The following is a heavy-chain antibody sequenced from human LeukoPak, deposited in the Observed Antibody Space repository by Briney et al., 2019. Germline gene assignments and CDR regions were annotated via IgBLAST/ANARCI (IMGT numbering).Heavy chain of an antibody. CDR1: GFTFSRYA. V-gene: IGHV3-23*01. CDR2: ISGSGGST. Sequence: GGSLRLSCAASGFTFSRYAMTWVRHAPGKGLEWVSAISGSGGSTYYADSVKGRFIISRDNSKNTVFLQMNSLRAEDTAVYYCAKGDGEIPDNWFDPWGQGTLVTVSS. CDR3: AKGDGEIPDNWFDP. J-gene: IGHJ5*02. D-gene: IGHD4-17*01.